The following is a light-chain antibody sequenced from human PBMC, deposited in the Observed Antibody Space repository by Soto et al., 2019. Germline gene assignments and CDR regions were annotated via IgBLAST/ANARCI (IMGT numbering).Light chain of an antibody. Sequence: DIQMTQSPSTLSASVGDRVTITCRAGQSISSWLAWYQQKPGKAPKLLIYKASSLESGVPSRFSGSGSGTDFTLTISSLQSEDFASYYCLQYYTYSWTFGQGTKVDIK. V-gene: IGKV1-5*03. J-gene: IGKJ1*01. CDR3: LQYYTYSWT. CDR2: KAS. CDR1: QSISSW.